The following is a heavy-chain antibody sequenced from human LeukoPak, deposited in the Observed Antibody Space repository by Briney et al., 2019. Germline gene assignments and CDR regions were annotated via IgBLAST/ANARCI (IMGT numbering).Heavy chain of an antibody. J-gene: IGHJ5*02. CDR3: ARATLIAAAGQYNWFDP. Sequence: GESLRISCKGSGYIFTSYWISWVRQMPGKGLEWMGRIDPSDSYTNYSPSFQGHVTISADKSISTAYLQWSSLRASDTAMYYCARATLIAAAGQYNWFDPWGQGTLVTVSS. CDR2: IDPSDSYT. CDR1: GYIFTSYW. V-gene: IGHV5-10-1*01. D-gene: IGHD6-13*01.